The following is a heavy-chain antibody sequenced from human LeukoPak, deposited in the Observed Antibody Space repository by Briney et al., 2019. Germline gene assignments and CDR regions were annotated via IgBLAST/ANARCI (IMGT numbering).Heavy chain of an antibody. V-gene: IGHV1-18*01. J-gene: IGHJ4*02. CDR2: ISAYNGNT. CDR1: GYTFTSYG. CDR3: ARGCYDSSGYYYFDY. Sequence: VASVKVSCKASGYTFTSYGISWVRQAPGQGLEWMGWISAYNGNTNYAQKLQGRVTMTTDTSTSTAYMELRSLRSEDTAVYYCARGCYDSSGYYYFDYWGQGTLVTVSS. D-gene: IGHD3-22*01.